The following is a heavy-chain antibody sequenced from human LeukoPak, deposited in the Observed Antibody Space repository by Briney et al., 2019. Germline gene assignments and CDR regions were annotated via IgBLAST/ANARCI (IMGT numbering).Heavy chain of an antibody. CDR1: EFTFSSYA. D-gene: IGHD5-18*01. Sequence: GGSLRLSCAASEFTFSSYAMSWVRQAPGKGLEWVSAISGTGGSTYYADSVKGRFTISSDGSRNTLFLQMNSLRAEDTAVYYCAKEGGYNSGPDYFDCWGQGTLVTVSS. V-gene: IGHV3-23*01. CDR2: ISGTGGST. CDR3: AKEGGYNSGPDYFDC. J-gene: IGHJ4*02.